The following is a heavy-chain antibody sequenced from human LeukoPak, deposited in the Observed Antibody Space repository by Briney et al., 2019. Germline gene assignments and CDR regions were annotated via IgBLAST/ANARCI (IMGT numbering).Heavy chain of an antibody. J-gene: IGHJ4*02. Sequence: SETLSLTCTVSGGSISSYYWSWIRQPPGKGLEWIGYIYYSGSTNYNPSLKSRVTLSVDTSKNQFSLKLSSVTAADTAVYYCARDRRASTIFGVVLYYFDYWGQGTLVTVSS. D-gene: IGHD3-3*01. CDR2: IYYSGST. V-gene: IGHV4-59*01. CDR1: GGSISSYY. CDR3: ARDRRASTIFGVVLYYFDY.